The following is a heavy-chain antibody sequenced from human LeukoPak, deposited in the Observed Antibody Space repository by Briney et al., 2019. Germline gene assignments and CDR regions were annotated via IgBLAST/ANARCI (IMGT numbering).Heavy chain of an antibody. CDR2: ISSGSSYK. V-gene: IGHV3-21*01. CDR1: AFTFSTYS. Sequence: GGSLRLSCAASAFTFSTYSMNWVRQAPGKGLEWVSSISSGSSYKYYADSVKGRLTIFRDNAKNSLYLQMNSLRAEDTAVYYCARGGVSGSDSGILEHDYWGQGTLVTVSS. D-gene: IGHD1/OR15-1a*01. J-gene: IGHJ4*02. CDR3: ARGGVSGSDSGILEHDY.